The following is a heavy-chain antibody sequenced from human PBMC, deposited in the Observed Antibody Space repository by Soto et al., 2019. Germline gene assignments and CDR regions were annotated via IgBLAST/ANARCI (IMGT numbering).Heavy chain of an antibody. CDR3: ARDMGFGLSDY. V-gene: IGHV1-3*01. J-gene: IGHJ4*02. CDR2: INAGYGNT. CDR1: GYTFTNYA. D-gene: IGHD3-10*01. Sequence: GASVKVSCKASGYTFTNYAMPWVRQAPGQRLEWMGWINAGYGNTKYSQKFQGRVTITRDTSASTAYMELSSLRSEDTAVYYCARDMGFGLSDYWGQGTLVTVSS.